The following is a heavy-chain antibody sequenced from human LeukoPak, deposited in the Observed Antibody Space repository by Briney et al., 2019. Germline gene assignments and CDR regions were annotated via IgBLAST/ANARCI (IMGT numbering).Heavy chain of an antibody. J-gene: IGHJ6*02. D-gene: IGHD2-8*01. Sequence: SETLSLTCAVYGGSFSGYYWSWIRQPPGKGLEWIGEINHSGSTNYNPSLKSRVPISVDTSKNQFSLKLSSVTAADTAVYYCARGLWVYPSLYYGMDVWGQGTTVTVSS. CDR2: INHSGST. V-gene: IGHV4-34*01. CDR3: ARGLWVYPSLYYGMDV. CDR1: GGSFSGYY.